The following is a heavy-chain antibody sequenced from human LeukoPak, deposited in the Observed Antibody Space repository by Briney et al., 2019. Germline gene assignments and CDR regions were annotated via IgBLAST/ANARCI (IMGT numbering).Heavy chain of an antibody. D-gene: IGHD1-26*01. J-gene: IGHJ6*03. CDR2: IRYDGSNK. CDR1: GFTFSSYG. CDR3: AKDQVGATQYYYYYYMDV. V-gene: IGHV3-30*02. Sequence: GGSLRLSCAASGFTFSSYGMHWVRQAPGKGLEWVAFIRYDGSNKYYADSVKGRFTISRDNSKNTLYLQMNSLRAEDTAVYYCAKDQVGATQYYYYYYMDVWGKGTTVTISS.